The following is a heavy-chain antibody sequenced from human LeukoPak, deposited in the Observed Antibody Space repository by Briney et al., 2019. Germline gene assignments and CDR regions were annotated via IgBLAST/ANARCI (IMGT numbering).Heavy chain of an antibody. Sequence: KPGGSLRLSCAASGFTFSSYSMNWVRQAPGKGLEWVSSISSSSSYIYYADSVKGRFTISRDNAKNSLYLQMNSLRAEDTAVYYCARGVVIIEGSYFDYWGQGTLVTVSS. CDR2: ISSSSSYI. CDR1: GFTFSSYS. CDR3: ARGVVIIEGSYFDY. V-gene: IGHV3-21*01. D-gene: IGHD3-3*01. J-gene: IGHJ4*02.